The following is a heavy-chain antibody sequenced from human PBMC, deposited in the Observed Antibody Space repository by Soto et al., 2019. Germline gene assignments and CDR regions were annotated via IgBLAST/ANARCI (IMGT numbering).Heavy chain of an antibody. CDR2: IKQDGSEE. CDR3: ARDGGRPISFDY. Sequence: EVQLVESGGGLVQPGGSLRLSCAASGFTFSSHWMSWVRQAPGKGPEWVANIKQDGSEEHYVDSVKGRFAISRDNVKNALYLQMNSLRVGDTAVYYCARDGGRPISFDYLGQGTLVTVSS. J-gene: IGHJ4*02. CDR1: GFTFSSHW. D-gene: IGHD2-15*01. V-gene: IGHV3-7*01.